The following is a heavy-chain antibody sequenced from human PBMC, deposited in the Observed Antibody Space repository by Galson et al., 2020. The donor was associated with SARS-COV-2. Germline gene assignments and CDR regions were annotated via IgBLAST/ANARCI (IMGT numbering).Heavy chain of an antibody. CDR3: ARDGQLSSGWALDY. V-gene: IGHV3-33*01. Sequence: ELDAGGSLRLSCAASGFTFSSHAIHWVRQAPGQGLEWVAQIFYDGSDKYYGDSVKGRFTISRDSSKNMVYLQMNNLKVDDTAVYYCARDGQLSSGWALDYWGQGTLVTVSS. D-gene: IGHD6-19*01. J-gene: IGHJ4*02. CDR1: GFTFSSHA. CDR2: IFYDGSDK.